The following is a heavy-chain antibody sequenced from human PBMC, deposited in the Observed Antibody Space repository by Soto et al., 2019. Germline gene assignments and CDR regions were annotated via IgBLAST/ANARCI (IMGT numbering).Heavy chain of an antibody. Sequence: SETLSLTCTVSGGSISSSSYYWGWIRQPPGKGLEWIESIYYSGSTYYNPSLKSRVTISVDTSKNQFPLKLSSVTAADTAVYYCARRERWLDIDYWGQGTLVTVSS. V-gene: IGHV4-39*01. D-gene: IGHD5-12*01. CDR1: GGSISSSSYY. CDR2: IYYSGST. J-gene: IGHJ4*02. CDR3: ARRERWLDIDY.